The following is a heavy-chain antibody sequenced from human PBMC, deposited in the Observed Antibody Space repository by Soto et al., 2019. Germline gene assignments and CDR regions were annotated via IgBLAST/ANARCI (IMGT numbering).Heavy chain of an antibody. D-gene: IGHD2-2*01. J-gene: IGHJ6*02. Sequence: GGSLRLSCAGSGFSFSNHVMHWVRQAPGKGLEWVAVISYDGGNAYYAESVKGRFTVSRDNSKNTMYIEMSSVRGDDTAVYYCARDDILVIPGGSYNYGMDVWGHGTTVTVSS. CDR1: GFSFSNHV. CDR3: ARDDILVIPGGSYNYGMDV. CDR2: ISYDGGNA. V-gene: IGHV3-30*03.